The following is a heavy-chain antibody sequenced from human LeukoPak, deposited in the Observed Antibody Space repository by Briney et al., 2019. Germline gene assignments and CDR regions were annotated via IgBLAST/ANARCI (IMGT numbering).Heavy chain of an antibody. D-gene: IGHD1-7*01. Sequence: PSETLSLSCTVSGGSISSSSYYWGWIRQPPGKGLGWIGSIYYSGSTYYNPSLKSRVTISVDTSKNQFSLKLSSVTAADTAVYYCARPTGTTPDDYYYMDVWGKGTTVTVSS. J-gene: IGHJ6*03. CDR1: GGSISSSSYY. CDR3: ARPTGTTPDDYYYMDV. V-gene: IGHV4-39*01. CDR2: IYYSGST.